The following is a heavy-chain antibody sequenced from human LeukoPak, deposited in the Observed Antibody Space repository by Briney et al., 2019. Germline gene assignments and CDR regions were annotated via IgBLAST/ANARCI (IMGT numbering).Heavy chain of an antibody. CDR3: AKQYSSSSRGYLDY. V-gene: IGHV3-23*01. CDR2: ISGSGGST. Sequence: GGSLRLSCAASGFTFSSYAMSWVRQAPGKGLEWVSAISGSGGSTYYADSVKGRFTISRDNSKNTLYLQMNSLRAEDTAVYYCAKQYSSSSRGYLDYWGQGTLVTVSS. J-gene: IGHJ4*02. D-gene: IGHD6-6*01. CDR1: GFTFSSYA.